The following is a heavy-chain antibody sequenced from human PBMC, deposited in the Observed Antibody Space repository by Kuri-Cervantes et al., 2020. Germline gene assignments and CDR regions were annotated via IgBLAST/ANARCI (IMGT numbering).Heavy chain of an antibody. CDR1: GYTFTSYD. Sequence: ASVKVSCKASGYTFTSYDINWVRQATGQGLEWMGWMNPNSGNTGYAQKFQGRVTMTRNTSISTAYMELSSLRSEDTAVYYCAKEGFSLASLLYYMDAWGKGTTVTVSS. J-gene: IGHJ6*03. V-gene: IGHV1-8*02. CDR3: AKEGFSLASLLYYMDA. CDR2: MNPNSGNT. D-gene: IGHD2-15*01.